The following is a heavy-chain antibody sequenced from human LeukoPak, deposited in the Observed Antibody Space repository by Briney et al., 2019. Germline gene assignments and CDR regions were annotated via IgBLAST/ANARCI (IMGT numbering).Heavy chain of an antibody. CDR2: ISTSSSYI. D-gene: IGHD2-2*01. Sequence: PGGSLRLSCAASGFTFSSYSMNWVRQAPGKGLEWVSSISTSSSYIYYADSVKGGFTISRDNAKSSLYLQMNSLRAEDTAVYYCARDISACSTSCYGVDYWGQGTLVTVSS. J-gene: IGHJ4*02. CDR3: ARDISACSTSCYGVDY. V-gene: IGHV3-21*01. CDR1: GFTFSSYS.